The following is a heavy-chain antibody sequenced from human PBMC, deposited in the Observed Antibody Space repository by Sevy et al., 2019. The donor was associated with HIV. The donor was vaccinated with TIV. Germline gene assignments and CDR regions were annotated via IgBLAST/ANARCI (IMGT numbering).Heavy chain of an antibody. CDR2: IIPIFGTA. Sequence: ASVKVSCKASGGTFSIYAIYWVRQAPGQGLEWMGGIIPIFGTANYAQKFQGRVTITADESTSTAHMELSSLRSEDTAVYYCARVGRGVVHFYYYAMDVWGQGTTVTVSS. J-gene: IGHJ6*02. V-gene: IGHV1-69*13. D-gene: IGHD2-15*01. CDR3: ARVGRGVVHFYYYAMDV. CDR1: GGTFSIYA.